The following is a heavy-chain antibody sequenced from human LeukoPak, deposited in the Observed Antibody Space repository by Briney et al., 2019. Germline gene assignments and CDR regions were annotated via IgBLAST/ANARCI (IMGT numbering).Heavy chain of an antibody. Sequence: SETLSLTCTVSGGSISSYYWSWIRQPPGKGLEWIGYIYYSGSTNYNPSLKSRVTMSIDTSKNQFSLKLSSVTAADTAVYYCASTVLEWYAFDIWGQGTMVTVSS. CDR1: GGSISSYY. CDR2: IYYSGST. J-gene: IGHJ3*02. D-gene: IGHD3-3*01. CDR3: ASTVLEWYAFDI. V-gene: IGHV4-59*12.